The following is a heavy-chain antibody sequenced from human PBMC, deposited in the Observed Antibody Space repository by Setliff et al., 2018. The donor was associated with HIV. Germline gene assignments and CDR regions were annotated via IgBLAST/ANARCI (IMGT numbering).Heavy chain of an antibody. CDR2: IWTSGST. CDR1: GGSISTYY. CDR3: ARLAAADFDY. V-gene: IGHV4-4*07. J-gene: IGHJ4*02. D-gene: IGHD6-13*01. Sequence: PSETLSLTCTVSGGSISTYYWSWIRQPPGKGLEWIGRIWTSGSTKYNPSLKSRVTISVDTSKNQLSLKLSSVTAADTAVYFCARLAAADFDYWGQGTLVTVSS.